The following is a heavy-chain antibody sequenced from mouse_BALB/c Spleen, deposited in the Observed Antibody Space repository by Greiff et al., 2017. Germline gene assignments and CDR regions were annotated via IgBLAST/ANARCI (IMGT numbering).Heavy chain of an antibody. CDR1: GFTFSSYT. CDR3: TRGAGSSWGFDY. CDR2: ISSGGSYT. V-gene: IGHV5-6-4*01. D-gene: IGHD1-1*01. J-gene: IGHJ2*01. Sequence: EVKLVESGGGLVKPGGSLKLSCAASGFTFSSYTMSWVRQTPEKRLEWVATISSGGSYTYYPDSVKGRFTISRDNAKNTLYLQMSSLKSEDTAMYYCTRGAGSSWGFDYWGQGTTLTVSS.